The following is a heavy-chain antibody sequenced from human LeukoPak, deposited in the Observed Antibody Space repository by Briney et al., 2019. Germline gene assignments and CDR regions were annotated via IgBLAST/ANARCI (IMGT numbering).Heavy chain of an antibody. CDR1: GFTFSSYG. CDR2: ISSSSSTI. J-gene: IGHJ5*02. D-gene: IGHD3-22*01. Sequence: GGSLGLSCAASGFTFSSYGMTWVRQAPGKGLEWVSYISSSSSTIYYADSVKGRFTISRDNAKNSLYLQLNSLRAEDTAVYYCARDLGIQYYYDTSGYSNWFDPWGQGTLVTVSS. V-gene: IGHV3-48*01. CDR3: ARDLGIQYYYDTSGYSNWFDP.